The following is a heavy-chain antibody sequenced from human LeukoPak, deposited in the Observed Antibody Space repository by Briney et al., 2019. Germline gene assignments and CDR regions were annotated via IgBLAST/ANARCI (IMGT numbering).Heavy chain of an antibody. CDR2: ITNSGGTT. D-gene: IGHD3-10*01. CDR3: ARERKSGWLSRTYNFDS. J-gene: IGHJ4*02. CDR1: GFTFSSYE. V-gene: IGHV3-48*03. Sequence: GGSLRLSCAASGFTFSSYEMSWVRQAPGKGLEWVSYITNSGGTTYYADSVKGRFTISRDNAKNSLYLQMNSLRAEDTAVYYCARERKSGWLSRTYNFDSWGQGTLVTVSS.